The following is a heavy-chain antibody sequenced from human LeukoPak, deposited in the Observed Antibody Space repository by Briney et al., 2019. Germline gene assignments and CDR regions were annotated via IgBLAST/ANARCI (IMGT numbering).Heavy chain of an antibody. CDR3: ARLYGSGSYH. V-gene: IGHV4-38-2*02. CDR1: GYSISSGYY. J-gene: IGHJ5*02. D-gene: IGHD3-10*01. CDR2: IYHSGST. Sequence: SETLSLTCTVSGYSISSGYYWGWIRQPPGKGLEWIGNIYHSGSTYSNPSLKSRVIISVDTSKNQFSLKLSSVTAADTAVYYCARLYGSGSYHWGQGTLVTVSS.